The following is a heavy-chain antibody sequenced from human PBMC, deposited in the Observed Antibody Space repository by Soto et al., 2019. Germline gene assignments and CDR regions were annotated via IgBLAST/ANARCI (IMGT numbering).Heavy chain of an antibody. CDR3: AKVFVFTIREGFDY. CDR2: ITGSGDST. D-gene: IGHD3-3*01. V-gene: IGHV3-23*01. CDR1: GFTFISYA. Sequence: EVQLLESGGGLVQPGGSLRLSCAASGFTFISYAMSWVRQAPGKGLEWVSAITGSGDSTYYADSVKGRFTVSRDNSKNTLYLQMNGLRAEDTAVYYCAKVFVFTIREGFDYWGLGTLVTVSS. J-gene: IGHJ4*02.